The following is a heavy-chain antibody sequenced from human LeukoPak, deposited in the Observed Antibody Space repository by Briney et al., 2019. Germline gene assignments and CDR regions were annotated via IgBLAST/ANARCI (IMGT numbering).Heavy chain of an antibody. CDR2: ITGSGGRT. Sequence: GGSLRLSCAVSGFIFSSYSMTWVRQAPGKGLEWVSTITGSGGRTYYADSVMGRFSISRDNSQNTLYLQMDSLRLEDTAIYYCAKDPLSYGGRYFDYWGQGALVIVSS. CDR3: AKDPLSYGGRYFDY. D-gene: IGHD4-23*01. J-gene: IGHJ4*03. V-gene: IGHV3-23*01. CDR1: GFIFSSYS.